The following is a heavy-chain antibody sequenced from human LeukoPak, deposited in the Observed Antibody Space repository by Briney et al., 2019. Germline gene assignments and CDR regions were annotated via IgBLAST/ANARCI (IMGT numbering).Heavy chain of an antibody. V-gene: IGHV3-30*18. CDR1: GFTFSSYG. CDR2: ISYDGSNK. J-gene: IGHJ4*02. D-gene: IGHD3-22*01. Sequence: GGSLRLSCAASGFTFSSYGMHWVRQAPGKGLEWVAVISYDGSNKYYADSVKGRFTISRDNSKNTLYLQMNSLRAEDTAVYYCAKTRDDSSGYYYVNWGQGTLVTVSS. CDR3: AKTRDDSSGYYYVN.